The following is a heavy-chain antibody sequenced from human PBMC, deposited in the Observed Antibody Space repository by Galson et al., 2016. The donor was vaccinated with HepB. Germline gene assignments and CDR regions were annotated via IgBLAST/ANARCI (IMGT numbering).Heavy chain of an antibody. V-gene: IGHV3-23*01. J-gene: IGHJ4*02. CDR2: ISGTGSAT. Sequence: SLRLSCAASGFTFSSNAMSWVRQAPGKGLEWVSGISGTGSATYYAAALTGRFTISSDNSKHTLYLQRNSLRPDDTAVYYCARAYSRLGRWRLLYYFDYWGQGTLVTVSS. D-gene: IGHD2/OR15-2a*01. CDR1: GFTFSSNA. CDR3: ARAYSRLGRWRLLYYFDY.